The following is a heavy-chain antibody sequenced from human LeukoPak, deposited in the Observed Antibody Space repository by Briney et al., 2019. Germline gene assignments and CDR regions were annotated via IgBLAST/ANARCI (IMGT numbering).Heavy chain of an antibody. CDR2: INQDGGVK. Sequence: GGSLRLSCATSGFTFSSYWMTWVRQAPGKGLEWVANINQDGGVKYYVDSVKGRFTISRDNAKNSLSLQMNSLRVDDTAVYYCARDLHYYVAMDVWGQGTTVTVSS. V-gene: IGHV3-7*01. CDR3: ARDLHYYVAMDV. D-gene: IGHD3-10*02. CDR1: GFTFSSYW. J-gene: IGHJ6*02.